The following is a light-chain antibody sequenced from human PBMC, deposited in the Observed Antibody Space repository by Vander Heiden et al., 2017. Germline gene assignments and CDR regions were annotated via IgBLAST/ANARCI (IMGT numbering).Light chain of an antibody. CDR2: DVT. V-gene: IGLV2-11*01. CDR1: SSDVGGYNY. J-gene: IGLJ3*02. Sequence: QSALTQPRSVSGSPGQSVTISCTGTSSDVGGYNYVSWYQQPPGRAPKVFIYDVTQRPSALPDRFSGSKSGNTASLTISGLPAEDEADYYCSSYAGSYTWVFGGGTKLTVL. CDR3: SSYAGSYTWV.